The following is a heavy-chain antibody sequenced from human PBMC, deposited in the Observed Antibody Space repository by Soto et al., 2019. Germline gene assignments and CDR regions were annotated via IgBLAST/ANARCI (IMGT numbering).Heavy chain of an antibody. CDR2: IYSGGST. CDR3: ASMCSGGSCYNLGYYYGMDV. V-gene: IGHV3-66*01. CDR1: GFTVSSNY. Sequence: LRLSCAASGFTVSSNYMSWVRQAPGKGLEWVSVIYSGGSTYYADSVKGRFTISRDNSKNTLYLQMNSLRAEDTAVYYCASMCSGGSCYNLGYYYGMDVWGQGTTVTVSS. D-gene: IGHD2-15*01. J-gene: IGHJ6*02.